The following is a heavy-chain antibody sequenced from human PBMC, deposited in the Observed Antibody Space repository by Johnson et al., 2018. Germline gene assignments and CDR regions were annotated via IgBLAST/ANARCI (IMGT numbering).Heavy chain of an antibody. J-gene: IGHJ3*02. CDR3: AKGRSCYYSDAFDI. Sequence: VQLVESGGGLVQPGGTLRLSCTASGFTFSTYSMNWVRQAPGKGLEGVSYFSRSSRIIYYADSVKGRFTISRDNDKNSLYLQINSLRAEDTALYYCAKGRSCYYSDAFDIWGQGTMVTVSS. CDR2: FSRSSRII. V-gene: IGHV3-48*01. CDR1: GFTFSTYS. D-gene: IGHD3-22*01.